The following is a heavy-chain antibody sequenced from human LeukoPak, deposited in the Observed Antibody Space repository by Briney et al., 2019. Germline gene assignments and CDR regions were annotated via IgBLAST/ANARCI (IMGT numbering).Heavy chain of an antibody. J-gene: IGHJ3*02. V-gene: IGHV3-30-3*01. CDR1: GFTFSSYA. CDR3: ASGGADSSRFAFDI. Sequence: GGSLRLSCAASGFTFSSYAMHWVRQAPGKGLEWVAVISYDGSNKYYADSVKGRFTISRDNSKNTLYLQMNSLRAEDTAVYYCASGGADSSRFAFDIWGQGTMVTVSS. CDR2: ISYDGSNK. D-gene: IGHD6-13*01.